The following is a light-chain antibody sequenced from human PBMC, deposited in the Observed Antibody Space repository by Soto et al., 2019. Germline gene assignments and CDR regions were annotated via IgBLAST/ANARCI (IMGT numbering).Light chain of an antibody. J-gene: IGKJ5*01. V-gene: IGKV3D-20*02. Sequence: EIVLTQSPGTLSLSPGERATLSCRASQSVRSDYLAWYQQKPGQAPRLHIYGASTRATGIPDRFAGSGSGTDFTLTISRLEPEDFAVYYCQQRSNWITFGQGTRLEIK. CDR2: GAS. CDR1: QSVRSDY. CDR3: QQRSNWIT.